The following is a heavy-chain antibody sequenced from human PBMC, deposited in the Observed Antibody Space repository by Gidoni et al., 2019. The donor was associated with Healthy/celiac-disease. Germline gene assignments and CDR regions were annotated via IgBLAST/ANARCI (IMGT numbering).Heavy chain of an antibody. J-gene: IGHJ4*02. D-gene: IGHD3-3*01. CDR3: ARRGEYYDFWSGLTPFDY. CDR1: GGTFSSYA. CDR2: IIPIFGTA. Sequence: QVQLVQSGAEVKKPGSSVKVSCKASGGTFSSYAISWVRQAPGQGLEWMGGIIPIFGTANYAQKFKGRVTITADESTSTAYMELSSLRSEDTAVYYCARRGEYYDFWSGLTPFDYWGQGTLVTVSS. V-gene: IGHV1-69*01.